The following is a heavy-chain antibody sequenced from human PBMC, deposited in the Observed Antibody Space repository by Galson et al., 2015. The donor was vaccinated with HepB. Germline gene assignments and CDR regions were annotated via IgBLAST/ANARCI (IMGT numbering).Heavy chain of an antibody. Sequence: SLRLSCVASGFTFSSYAMHWVRQAAGKGLEFVSAISSHGDSTYYADSVKGRFTISRDNSKNTLYLQMSSLRAEDTALYYCVKCQQGYSGYDYLDYWGQGTLVTVSS. J-gene: IGHJ4*02. V-gene: IGHV3-64D*06. CDR3: VKCQQGYSGYDYLDY. CDR1: GFTFSSYA. D-gene: IGHD5-12*01. CDR2: ISSHGDST.